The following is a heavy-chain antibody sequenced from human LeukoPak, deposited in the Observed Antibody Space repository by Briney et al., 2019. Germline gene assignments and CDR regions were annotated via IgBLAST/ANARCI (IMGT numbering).Heavy chain of an antibody. CDR2: INDSGIT. J-gene: IGHJ4*02. D-gene: IGHD5/OR15-5a*01. CDR1: GGTFSGFF. V-gene: IGHV4-34*01. Sequence: ASETLSLTCGVYGGTFSGFFWTWIRQPPGRGLEWIGEINDSGITNYNPSLKSRVTVSIDTSKSQFPLHLNSATAADTAVYFCARAQTRDRRIVSAVMRMSYFFDSWGPGALVTVSS. CDR3: ARAQTRDRRIVSAVMRMSYFFDS.